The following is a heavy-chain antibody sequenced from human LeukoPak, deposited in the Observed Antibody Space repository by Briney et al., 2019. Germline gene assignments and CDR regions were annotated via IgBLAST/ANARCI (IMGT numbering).Heavy chain of an antibody. Sequence: GGSLRLSCAASGFTFSSYWMSWVRQAPGKGLEWVANIKQDGSEKYYVDSVKGRFTISRDNAKNSLYLQMNSLRAEDTAVYYCARDWTPPYYDFWSGGGQGTLVTVSS. D-gene: IGHD3-3*01. CDR2: IKQDGSEK. J-gene: IGHJ4*02. CDR3: ARDWTPPYYDFWSG. V-gene: IGHV3-7*01. CDR1: GFTFSSYW.